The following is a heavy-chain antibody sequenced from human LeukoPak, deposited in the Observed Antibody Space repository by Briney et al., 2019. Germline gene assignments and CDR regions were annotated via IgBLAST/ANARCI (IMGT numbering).Heavy chain of an antibody. J-gene: IGHJ5*02. CDR1: GFTFSNYN. V-gene: IGHV3-48*01. D-gene: IGHD4-17*01. CDR3: ARGSTVTTRPA. CDR2: IGSGSNTI. Sequence: PGGSLRLSCAASGFTFSNYNMNWVRQAPGKGLEWISYIGSGSNTINYADSVKGRFTISRDKAMNSPYLQMNRLRVDDTAVYYCARGSTVTTRPAWGQGTLVTVSA.